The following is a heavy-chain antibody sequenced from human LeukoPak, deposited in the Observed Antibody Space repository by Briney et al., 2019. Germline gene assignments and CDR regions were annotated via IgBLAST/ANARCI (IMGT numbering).Heavy chain of an antibody. V-gene: IGHV1-18*01. J-gene: IGHJ4*02. CDR2: ISAYDGNT. D-gene: IGHD3-22*01. CDR3: ARDYYESSGFLENDH. CDR1: GYTFTSYG. Sequence: ASVTVSCKASGYTFTSYGISWVRQAPGQGLEWMGWISAYDGNTNYAQKLQGRATMTTDTSASTAYMERRSLRSDDTAVYHCARDYYESSGFLENDHWGQGPLVTVSS.